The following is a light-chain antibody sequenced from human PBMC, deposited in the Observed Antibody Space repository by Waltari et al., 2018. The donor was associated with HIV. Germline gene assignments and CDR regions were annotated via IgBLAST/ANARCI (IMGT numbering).Light chain of an antibody. CDR2: DGS. J-gene: IGLJ1*01. Sequence: QSALTQPRSVSGSPGQSVTISCTGSSGDVGGYNYVSWYQQYPDRAPKLVIYDGSKWPSGVPDRFSGSKSGNTASLTISGLQAEDEADYYCCSYAGSYTYVFGTGTKVTVL. V-gene: IGLV2-11*01. CDR1: SGDVGGYNY. CDR3: CSYAGSYTYV.